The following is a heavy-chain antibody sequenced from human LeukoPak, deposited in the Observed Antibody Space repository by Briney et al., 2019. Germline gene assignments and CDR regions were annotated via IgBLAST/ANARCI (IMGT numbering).Heavy chain of an antibody. CDR3: AKTTGGAAGNRVFDH. J-gene: IGHJ4*02. Sequence: PGGSLRLSCAASGFTFSSHAMSWVRQAPGKGLEWVSAISASGDGIYYTDSVKGRFTMSIDNSKDTLYLQMNSLRADDTAVYYCAKTTGGAAGNRVFDHWGQGALVTVSS. V-gene: IGHV3-23*01. D-gene: IGHD6-13*01. CDR2: ISASGDGI. CDR1: GFTFSSHA.